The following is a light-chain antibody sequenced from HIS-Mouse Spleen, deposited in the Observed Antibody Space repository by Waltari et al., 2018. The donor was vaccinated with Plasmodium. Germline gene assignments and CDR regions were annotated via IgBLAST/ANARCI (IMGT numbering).Light chain of an antibody. CDR2: QDS. J-gene: IGLJ2*01. V-gene: IGLV3-1*01. CDR3: QAWDSSTVV. Sequence: SYELTQPPSVSVSSGQTARITCPGDKLGDKYACWYQQKPGQPPVLVIYQDSKRPSGFPWRFSGSNSGNTATLTFGGTQAVDEADYYCQAWDSSTVVFGGGTKLTVL. CDR1: KLGDKY.